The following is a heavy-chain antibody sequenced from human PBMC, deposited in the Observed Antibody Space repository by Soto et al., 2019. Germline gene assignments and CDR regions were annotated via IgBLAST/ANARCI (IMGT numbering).Heavy chain of an antibody. CDR2: IFPGDSDT. D-gene: IGHD3-10*01. CDR3: ARGVIRGLIYYGMDV. J-gene: IGHJ6*02. Sequence: GESLKISCKGSGYSFTNYWIAWVRQMPGEGLEWMGMIFPGDSDTRYSPPFQGQVTFSVDKPISTAYMQWSSLRASDTAIYYCARGVIRGLIYYGMDVWGQGXTVTVSS. V-gene: IGHV5-51*04. CDR1: GYSFTNYW.